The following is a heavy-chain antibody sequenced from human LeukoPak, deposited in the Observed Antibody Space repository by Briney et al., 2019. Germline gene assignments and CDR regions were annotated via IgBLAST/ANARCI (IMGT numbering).Heavy chain of an antibody. Sequence: GGSLRLSCAGSGFIFSSYWMHWVRQAPGKGLVWVSRINSDGSSTNYADSVKGRFTISRDNAKNTVYLQMNSLRAEDTAVYYCAGVAFCGGACYSLHDAFDIWGQGTMVTVSS. J-gene: IGHJ3*02. V-gene: IGHV3-74*01. CDR1: GFIFSSYW. D-gene: IGHD2-21*02. CDR2: INSDGSST. CDR3: AGVAFCGGACYSLHDAFDI.